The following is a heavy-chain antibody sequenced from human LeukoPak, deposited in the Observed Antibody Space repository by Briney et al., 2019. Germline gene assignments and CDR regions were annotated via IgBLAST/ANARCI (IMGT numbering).Heavy chain of an antibody. CDR1: GFTFSSYG. Sequence: GGSQRLSCAGSGFTFSSYGMSWVRQAPGKGLEWVSCIRGGGTSTYYADSVKGRFTISRDNSKKTLYLQMNSLRAEDTAVYYCAKVTYGSGTYGAFDYWGQGTLVTVSS. J-gene: IGHJ4*02. CDR2: IRGGGTST. CDR3: AKVTYGSGTYGAFDY. D-gene: IGHD3-10*01. V-gene: IGHV3-23*01.